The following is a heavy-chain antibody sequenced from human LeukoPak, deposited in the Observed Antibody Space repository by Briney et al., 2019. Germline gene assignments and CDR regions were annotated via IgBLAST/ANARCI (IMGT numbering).Heavy chain of an antibody. CDR1: GFPLSDAW. CDR3: AKRWLEYDAFDI. V-gene: IGHV3-30*18. D-gene: IGHD3-22*01. CDR2: ISYDGSNK. Sequence: GGSLRLSCAVSGFPLSDAWMNWVRQAPGKGLEWVAVISYDGSNKYYADSVKGRFTISRDNSKNTLYLQMNSLRAEDTAVYYCAKRWLEYDAFDIWGQGTMVTVSS. J-gene: IGHJ3*02.